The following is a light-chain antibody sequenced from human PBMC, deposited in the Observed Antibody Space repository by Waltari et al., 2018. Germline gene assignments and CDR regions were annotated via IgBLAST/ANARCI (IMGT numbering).Light chain of an antibody. V-gene: IGLV1-40*01. CDR3: QSYDNSLSGWV. CDR1: SSNIGAGYD. Sequence: QSVLTQPPSVSGAPGQRVTISCTGSSSNIGAGYDVPWYQQLPGTAPKLLIYGNINRPPGVPDRFAGSKSGTSASLAITGLQAEDEADYYCQSYDNSLSGWVFGGGTKLTVL. CDR2: GNI. J-gene: IGLJ3*02.